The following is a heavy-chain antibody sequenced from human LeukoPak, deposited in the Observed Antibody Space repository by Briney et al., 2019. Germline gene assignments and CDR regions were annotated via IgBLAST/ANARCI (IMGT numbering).Heavy chain of an antibody. CDR2: VYYSGST. Sequence: SETLSLTCTVSGGSVSSGSYYWSWIRQPPGKGLEWIGYVYYSGSTNYNPSLKSRVTISVDTSKNQFSLKLSSVTAADTAVYYCARGVHPYYDILTGYYPRFDHWGQGTLVTVSS. CDR3: ARGVHPYYDILTGYYPRFDH. CDR1: GGSVSSGSYY. V-gene: IGHV4-61*01. D-gene: IGHD3-9*01. J-gene: IGHJ4*02.